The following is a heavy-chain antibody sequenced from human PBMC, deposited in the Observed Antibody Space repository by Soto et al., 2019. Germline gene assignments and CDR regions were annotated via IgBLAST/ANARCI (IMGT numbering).Heavy chain of an antibody. J-gene: IGHJ5*02. V-gene: IGHV3-53*01. D-gene: IGHD6-13*01. CDR2: IYSDGST. Sequence: GSSLRLSRAASGFTVSSNDMSWVRQAPGKGLEWGSVIYSDGSTYYADSVKGRFTISRDNSKNTLYLQMNSLRAEDTAVYYCARARIAAAWIGWFDPSGHVTLVTVS. CDR3: ARARIAAAWIGWFDP. CDR1: GFTVSSND.